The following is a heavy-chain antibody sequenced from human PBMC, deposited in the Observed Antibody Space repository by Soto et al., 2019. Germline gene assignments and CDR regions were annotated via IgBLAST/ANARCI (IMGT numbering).Heavy chain of an antibody. V-gene: IGHV4-31*03. CDR2: IYSNGDT. D-gene: IGHD6-6*01. Sequence: QVQLQESGPGLVKPSQTLSLTCSVSSDSMNSGGYYWSWIRQHPGKGLEWIGYIYSNGDTYYNPSLKSRVTISVDTSKTQLSLNLTSVTAADTAVYYCARRGGSSSGYYYYAMDVWGQGTTVTVSS. CDR3: ARRGGSSSGYYYYAMDV. CDR1: SDSMNSGGYY. J-gene: IGHJ6*02.